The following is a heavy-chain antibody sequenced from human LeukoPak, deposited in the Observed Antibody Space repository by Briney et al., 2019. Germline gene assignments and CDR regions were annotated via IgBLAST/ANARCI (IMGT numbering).Heavy chain of an antibody. V-gene: IGHV4-38-2*02. Sequence: SETLSLTCTVSGYSISSGYYWGWTRQPPGKGLEWIGSIYHSGSTYYNPSLKSRVTISVDTSKNQFSLKLSSVTAADTAVYYCARKNYDFWSGYHKNWFDPWGQGTLVTVSS. CDR3: ARKNYDFWSGYHKNWFDP. CDR2: IYHSGST. J-gene: IGHJ5*02. D-gene: IGHD3-3*01. CDR1: GYSISSGYY.